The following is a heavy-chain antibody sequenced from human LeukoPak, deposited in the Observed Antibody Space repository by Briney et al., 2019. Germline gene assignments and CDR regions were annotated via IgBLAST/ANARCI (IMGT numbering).Heavy chain of an antibody. Sequence: WASVKVSCKASGYTFAAYYMYWVRQAPGQGLEWMGWIRPNSGGTNYTQKFQGRVTMTRDTSINTAYMELSRLTSDDTAVYFCARDYILTLETENGDGFAIWGQGTVVSVSS. CDR1: GYTFAAYY. D-gene: IGHD3-9*01. J-gene: IGHJ3*02. CDR2: IRPNSGGT. CDR3: ARDYILTLETENGDGFAI. V-gene: IGHV1-2*02.